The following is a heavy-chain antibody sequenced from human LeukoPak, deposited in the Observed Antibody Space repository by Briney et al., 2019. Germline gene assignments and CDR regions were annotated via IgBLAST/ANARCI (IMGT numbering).Heavy chain of an antibody. J-gene: IGHJ4*02. CDR3: ARHDSTLATNY. D-gene: IGHD5-12*01. V-gene: IGHV5-51*01. Sequence: GESLKISRKGSGYSFTSYWIGWVRQMPGKGLEWMGIVYPGDSDTKYSPSFQGQVTISADKSISTSFLQWNSLKASDTAMYYCARHDSTLATNYWGQGTLATVSS. CDR1: GYSFTSYW. CDR2: VYPGDSDT.